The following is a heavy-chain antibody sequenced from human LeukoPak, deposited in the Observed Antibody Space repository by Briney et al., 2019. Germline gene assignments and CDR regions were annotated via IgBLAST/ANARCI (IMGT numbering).Heavy chain of an antibody. CDR2: IYTSGST. J-gene: IGHJ4*02. Sequence: SETLSLTCTVSGGSISSYYWSWIRQPAGKGLEWIGRIYTSGSTNYNPSLKSRVTMPVDTSKNQFSLKLSSVTAADTAVYYCAREGYYYDNSGYYYVAFDYWGQGTLVTVSS. CDR3: AREGYYYDNSGYYYVAFDY. CDR1: GGSISSYY. V-gene: IGHV4-4*07. D-gene: IGHD3-22*01.